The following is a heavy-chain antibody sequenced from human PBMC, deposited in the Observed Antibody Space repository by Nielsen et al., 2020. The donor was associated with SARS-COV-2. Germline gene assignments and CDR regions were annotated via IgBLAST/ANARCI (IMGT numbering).Heavy chain of an antibody. CDR2: IDPTDSYT. V-gene: IGHV5-10-1*01. CDR1: GYSFTNYW. CDR3: ARNDILTGYSPDY. D-gene: IGHD3-9*01. J-gene: IGHJ4*02. Sequence: KVSCKGSGYSFTNYWITWVRQMPGKGLEWMGRIDPTDSYTKYSPSFQGQVTISVDKSITTAYLQWSSLRASDTAIYYCARNDILTGYSPDYWGQGTLVTVSS.